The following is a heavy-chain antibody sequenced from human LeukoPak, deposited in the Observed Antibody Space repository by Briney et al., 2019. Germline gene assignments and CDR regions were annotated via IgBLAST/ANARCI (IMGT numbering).Heavy chain of an antibody. D-gene: IGHD4-17*01. J-gene: IGHJ6*02. CDR2: IYYSGST. CDR3: ARDGASYGDYRQTFYYGMDV. CDR1: GGSISSGDYY. Sequence: SETLSLTCTVSGGSISSGDYYWSWIRQPPGKGLEWIGYIYYSGSTYYNPSLKSRVTISVDTSKNQFSLKLSSVTAADTAVYYCARDGASYGDYRQTFYYGMDVWDQGTTVTVSS. V-gene: IGHV4-30-4*01.